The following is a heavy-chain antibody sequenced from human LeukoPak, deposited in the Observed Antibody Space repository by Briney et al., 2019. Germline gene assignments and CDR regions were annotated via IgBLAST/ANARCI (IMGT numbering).Heavy chain of an antibody. CDR1: GFTFSMYS. CDR3: ARVLAGYDY. D-gene: IGHD2-15*01. CDR2: INSDGSNT. Sequence: GGSLRLSCAASGFTFSMYSMHSARQAPGKGLECVSAINSDGSNTYYADSVRGRFTISRDNSKNTLYLQMGSLITEDMAVYYWARVLAGYDYWGQGTLVTVSS. J-gene: IGHJ4*02. V-gene: IGHV3-64*02.